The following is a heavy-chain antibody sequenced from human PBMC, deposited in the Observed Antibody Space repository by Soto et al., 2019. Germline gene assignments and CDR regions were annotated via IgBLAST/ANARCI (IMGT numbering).Heavy chain of an antibody. D-gene: IGHD2-8*02. CDR1: GGSISGDF. V-gene: IGHV4-59*01. J-gene: IGHJ4*02. CDR3: AKGGGRGVPGGDYFDY. Sequence: LSLTCTVSGGSISGDFWCWIRQPSGKGPDWLGYIFYRGTTKYNPSLQSRLTISVDTSKNQFFLTLSSPTAAGTAVYYCAKGGGRGVPGGDYFDYLDPGTLITVSS. CDR2: IFYRGTT.